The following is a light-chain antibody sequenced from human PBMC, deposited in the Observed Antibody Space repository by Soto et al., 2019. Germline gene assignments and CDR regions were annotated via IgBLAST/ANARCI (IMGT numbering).Light chain of an antibody. CDR3: QQYNDWPPGT. V-gene: IGKV3-20*01. J-gene: IGKJ1*01. CDR2: GAF. Sequence: EIVLTQSPGTLSLSPGERATLSCRASQSIRSNYLAWYQQKPGQAPRFLIYGAFSRATGIPDRFSGSGSGTEFTLTISSLQSEDFAVYYCQQYNDWPPGTFGQGTKVDIK. CDR1: QSIRSNY.